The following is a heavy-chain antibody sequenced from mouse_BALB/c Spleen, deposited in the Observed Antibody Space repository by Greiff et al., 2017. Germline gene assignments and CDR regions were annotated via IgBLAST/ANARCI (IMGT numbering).Heavy chain of an antibody. J-gene: IGHJ4*01. D-gene: IGHD2-1*01. CDR3: ARNRGGNYVDAMDY. V-gene: IGHV2-4-1*01. CDR2: IWSGGST. Sequence: VMLVESGPGLVQPSQSLSITCTVSGFSLTSYGVHWVRQSPGKGLEWLGVIWSGGSTDYNAAFISRLSISKDNSKSQVFFKMNSLQADDTAIYYCARNRGGNYVDAMDYWGQGTSVTVSS. CDR1: GFSLTSYG.